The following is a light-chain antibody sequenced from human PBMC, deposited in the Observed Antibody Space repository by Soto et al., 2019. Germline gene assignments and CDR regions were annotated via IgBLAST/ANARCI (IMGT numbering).Light chain of an antibody. V-gene: IGKV1-12*01. CDR1: QGISTW. CDR2: AAS. Sequence: QRTQSRCSLSATVGDRVTITCRASQGISTWLAWYQQKPGKAPKLLIYAASTLQSGVPSRFSGSGSGTDFTLTISSLQPEDFAPYFCQHANSFPLTFGQGTRLEVK. CDR3: QHANSFPLT. J-gene: IGKJ5*01.